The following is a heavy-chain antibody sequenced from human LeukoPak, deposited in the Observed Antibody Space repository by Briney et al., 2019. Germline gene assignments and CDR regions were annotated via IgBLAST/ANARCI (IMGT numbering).Heavy chain of an antibody. Sequence: KPGGSLRLSCAASGFTFSDYYMSWIRQAPGKALEWVSCITSSGVTIYSADSVKGRFTISRDNAKNSLYLQMNSLRAEDTAVYYCARESRYSFDYWGQGNMVTVSS. D-gene: IGHD5-12*01. J-gene: IGHJ4*02. CDR3: ARESRYSFDY. V-gene: IGHV3-11*04. CDR1: GFTFSDYY. CDR2: ITSSGVTI.